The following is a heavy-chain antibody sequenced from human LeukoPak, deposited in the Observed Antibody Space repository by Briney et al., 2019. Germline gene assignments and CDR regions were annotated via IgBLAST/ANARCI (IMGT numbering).Heavy chain of an antibody. Sequence: NPSETLSLTCAVYGGSFSGYYWSWIRQPPGKGLEWIGEINHSGSTNYNPSLKSRVTISVDTSKNQFSLKLSSVTAADTAVYYCATEYKSLGSLGYYYYYMDVWGKGTTVTVSS. CDR3: ATEYKSLGSLGYYYYYMDV. CDR1: GGSFSGYY. J-gene: IGHJ6*03. CDR2: INHSGST. V-gene: IGHV4-34*01. D-gene: IGHD1-1*01.